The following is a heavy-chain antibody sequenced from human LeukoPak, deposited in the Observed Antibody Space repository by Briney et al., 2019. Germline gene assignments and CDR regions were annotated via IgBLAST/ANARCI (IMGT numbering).Heavy chain of an antibody. Sequence: GGSLRLSCAASGFTFNIYTMYWVRQAPGKGLEWVSGIRHSDGSTYYADAVKGRFTISRDNSKNTLYLQMNSLRAEDTAVYYCAKDPGGDCSPCGYWGQGTLVTVSS. CDR3: AKDPGGDCSPCGY. CDR1: GFTFNIYT. V-gene: IGHV3-23*01. D-gene: IGHD2-21*02. CDR2: IRHSDGST. J-gene: IGHJ4*02.